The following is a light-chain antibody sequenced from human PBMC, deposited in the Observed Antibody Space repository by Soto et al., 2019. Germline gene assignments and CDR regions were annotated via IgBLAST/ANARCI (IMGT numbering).Light chain of an antibody. V-gene: IGLV2-14*01. CDR3: SSYTSGSTWV. CDR2: EVS. CDR1: SSDVGGYHY. Sequence: QSALTQPASVSGAPGQSSTISCTGTSSDVGGYHYVSWYQQHPGKAPKLMIYEVSNRPSGVSNRFSGSKSGNTASLTISGLQAEDEADYYCSSYTSGSTWVFGGGTKVTVL. J-gene: IGLJ3*02.